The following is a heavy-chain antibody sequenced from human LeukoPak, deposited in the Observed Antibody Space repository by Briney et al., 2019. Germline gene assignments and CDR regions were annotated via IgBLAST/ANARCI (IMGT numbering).Heavy chain of an antibody. CDR1: GGSFTGYY. D-gene: IGHD6-25*01. V-gene: IGHV4-34*01. CDR3: ARGSDDSRAFDY. J-gene: IGHJ4*02. Sequence: SETLSLTCAIYGGSFTGYYWSWIRQSPGKGLEWIGEINHSGNTNYNPSLESQVTISVAPSKNQFSLKLNSVTAADTAVYYCARGSDDSRAFDYWGQGTLVTVSS. CDR2: INHSGNT.